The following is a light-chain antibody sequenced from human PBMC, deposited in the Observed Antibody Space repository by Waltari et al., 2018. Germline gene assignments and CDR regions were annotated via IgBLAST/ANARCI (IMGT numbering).Light chain of an antibody. CDR1: HSISSW. CDR3: QQYNTYPWT. J-gene: IGKJ1*01. V-gene: IGKV1-5*03. CDR2: KAS. Sequence: DIQMTQSPPTLSASVGDRVTITCRASHSISSWLAWYQQKPGKAPKLRIYKASSLQSGVPSRFSGSGSGTEFTLTISSLQPDDFATFYCQQYNTYPWTFGQGTKVEIK.